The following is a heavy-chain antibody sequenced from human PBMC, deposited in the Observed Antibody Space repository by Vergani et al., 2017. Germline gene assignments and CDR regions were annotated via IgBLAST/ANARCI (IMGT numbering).Heavy chain of an antibody. CDR1: GFTFQAFA. CDR2: IDRNYGVK. V-gene: IGHV3-9*01. J-gene: IGHJ4*02. Sequence: VEAGGGLVQPGGSLRLSCTASGFTFQAFAFHWVRQVSGRGLEWVSGIDRNYGVKNGNSFEGRFSISRDNAKKAVFLQMNNLRHEDTAVYYCANEGSANRIRGWLDHWGQGALVTVSS. CDR3: ANEGSANRIRGWLDH. D-gene: IGHD3-10*01.